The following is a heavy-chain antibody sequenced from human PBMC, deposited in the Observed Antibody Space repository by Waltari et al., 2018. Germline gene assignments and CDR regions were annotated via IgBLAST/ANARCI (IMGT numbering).Heavy chain of an antibody. CDR3: AGSCGTDWPYYYYYMDV. Sequence: QVQLQESGPGLVKPSETLSLTCTVSGGSISSYYWSWIRQPPGKGLEWIGYIYYSGSTNCNPSLNSGGTSSVDTPKIRFARRRSSVTAADTAVYYCAGSCGTDWPYYYYYMDVLGKGTTVTVSS. V-gene: IGHV4-59*01. CDR1: GGSISSYY. D-gene: IGHD6-6*01. CDR2: IYYSGST. J-gene: IGHJ6*03.